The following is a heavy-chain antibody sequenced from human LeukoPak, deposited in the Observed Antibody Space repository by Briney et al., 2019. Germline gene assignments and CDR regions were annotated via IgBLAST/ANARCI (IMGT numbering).Heavy chain of an antibody. Sequence: GGSLRLSCAASGFTFSSSAMSWVRQAPGKGLEWVSLISGSGDIAYYADSVKGRFTISRDNSKNTLYLQMNSLRAEDTAVYYCAKLPNVYWGQGTLVTVSS. D-gene: IGHD1-1*01. CDR2: ISGSGDIA. V-gene: IGHV3-23*01. J-gene: IGHJ4*02. CDR3: AKLPNVY. CDR1: GFTFSSSA.